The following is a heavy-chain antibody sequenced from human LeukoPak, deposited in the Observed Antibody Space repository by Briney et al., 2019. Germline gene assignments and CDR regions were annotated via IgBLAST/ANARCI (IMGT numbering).Heavy chain of an antibody. CDR1: GYTFTSYG. Sequence: GASVKVSCKASGYTFTSYGISWVRQAPGQGLEWMGWISAYNGNTNYAQKLQGRVTMTTDTSTSTAYMELRSLRSDDTAVYYCARSPDTAMVVNYYYYMDVWGKGTTVTVSS. D-gene: IGHD5-18*01. CDR2: ISAYNGNT. CDR3: ARSPDTAMVVNYYYYMDV. J-gene: IGHJ6*03. V-gene: IGHV1-18*01.